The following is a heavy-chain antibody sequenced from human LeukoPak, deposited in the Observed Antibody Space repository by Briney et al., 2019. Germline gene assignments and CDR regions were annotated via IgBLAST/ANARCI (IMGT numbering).Heavy chain of an antibody. D-gene: IGHD6-6*01. Sequence: ASVKVSCKASGYTFTGYYMHWVRQAPGQGLEWMGRINPNSGGTNYAQKFQGRVTMTRDTSISTAYMELRRLRSDDTAVYYCARSPSPGGGSSRYWGQGTLVTVSS. V-gene: IGHV1-2*06. CDR2: INPNSGGT. CDR3: ARSPSPGGGSSRY. CDR1: GYTFTGYY. J-gene: IGHJ4*02.